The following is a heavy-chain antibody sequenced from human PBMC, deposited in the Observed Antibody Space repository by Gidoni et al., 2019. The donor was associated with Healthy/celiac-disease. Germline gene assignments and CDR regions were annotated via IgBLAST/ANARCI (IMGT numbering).Heavy chain of an antibody. Sequence: EVQLLESGGGLVKPGGSLILSCAASGFTFTSYDMSWVRQAPGRELGWVAAISGSGGSTYYADSWKGRFTISRDKSKNTLYLQMNSLRAEDTAVYYCAKDIDPSSIAVAGPDAFDIWGQGTMVTVSS. D-gene: IGHD6-19*01. V-gene: IGHV3-23*01. CDR1: GFTFTSYD. CDR3: AKDIDPSSIAVAGPDAFDI. J-gene: IGHJ3*02. CDR2: ISGSGGST.